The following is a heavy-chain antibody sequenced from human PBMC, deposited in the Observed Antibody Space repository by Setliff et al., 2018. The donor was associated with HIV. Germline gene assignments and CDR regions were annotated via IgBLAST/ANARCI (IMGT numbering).Heavy chain of an antibody. Sequence: ASVKVSCKASGYTLTSYEINWVRQATGQGLEWMGWMNPNSGDTGYAQKFEGRVTMTRDTSTNTAFMELNSLTFHDTAVYYCTRGLDNWNHWGQGTLVTVSS. J-gene: IGHJ4*02. CDR2: MNPNSGDT. CDR1: GYTLTSYE. V-gene: IGHV1-8*02. CDR3: TRGLDNWNH. D-gene: IGHD1-20*01.